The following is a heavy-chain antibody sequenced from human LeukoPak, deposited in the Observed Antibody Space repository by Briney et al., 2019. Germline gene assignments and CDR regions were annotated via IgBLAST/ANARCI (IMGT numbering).Heavy chain of an antibody. Sequence: GGSLRLSCAASGFSFSTYWMTWVRQAPGQGLEWVANIKEDGSDKNYADSVKGRVTISRDNAKKSLYLQMISLRDEDTAVYYCARGRYGSNSADFDYWGQGTLVTVSS. CDR2: IKEDGSDK. D-gene: IGHD4-23*01. J-gene: IGHJ4*02. CDR3: ARGRYGSNSADFDY. CDR1: GFSFSTYW. V-gene: IGHV3-7*02.